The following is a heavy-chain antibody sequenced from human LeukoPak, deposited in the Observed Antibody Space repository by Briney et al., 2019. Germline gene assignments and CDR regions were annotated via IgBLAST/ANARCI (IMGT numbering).Heavy chain of an antibody. V-gene: IGHV3-48*01. CDR3: ARDRLTGAFDY. CDR1: GFTFSSYS. CDR2: ISSSSSTI. J-gene: IGHJ4*02. Sequence: GGSLRLSCAASGFTFSSYSVNWVRQAPGKGLEWVSYISSSSSTIYYADSVKGRFTISRDNAKNSLYLQMNSLRAEDTAVYYCARDRLTGAFDYWGQGTLVTVSS. D-gene: IGHD3-9*01.